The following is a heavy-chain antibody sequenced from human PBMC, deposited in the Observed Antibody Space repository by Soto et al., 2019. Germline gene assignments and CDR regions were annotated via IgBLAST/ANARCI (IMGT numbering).Heavy chain of an antibody. CDR1: GGTFGRNT. CDR3: ARDLNWALHY. V-gene: IGHV1-69*01. Sequence: QVHLVQSAAEVKKPGSSVRVSCTVSGGTFGRNTIVWVRQAPEQGLECMGHIVPIFGTFKYAQKFQGRVTFTADESTTTAYMDLSSLTSEDTAVYFCARDLNWALHYWGQGTLVTVSS. D-gene: IGHD7-27*01. J-gene: IGHJ4*02. CDR2: IVPIFGTF.